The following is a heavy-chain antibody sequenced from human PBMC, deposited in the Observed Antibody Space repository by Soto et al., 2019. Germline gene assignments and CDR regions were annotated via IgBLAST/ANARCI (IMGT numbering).Heavy chain of an antibody. D-gene: IGHD5-18*01. Sequence: QVQLVECGGGVGQPGRSMSLSCAASGFTFSSYGMPWVLQAPGKGLAWGAVISYGGSNKYYSDSVKGRFTISRDNSKNTRYLQRNSVRAEGTAVYYCAKGGYSYVQRGHGMDVWGKGTTVTVSS. CDR2: ISYGGSNK. V-gene: IGHV3-30*18. CDR1: GFTFSSYG. CDR3: AKGGYSYVQRGHGMDV. J-gene: IGHJ6*04.